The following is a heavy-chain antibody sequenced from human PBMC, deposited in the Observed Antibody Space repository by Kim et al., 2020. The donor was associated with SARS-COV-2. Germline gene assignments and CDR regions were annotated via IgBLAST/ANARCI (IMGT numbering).Heavy chain of an antibody. Sequence: PTYAQGFTGRLVFSLDSSASTAYLQISSLKAEDTAVYYCARDPGYSGYDWWGQGTLVTVSS. V-gene: IGHV7-4-1*02. J-gene: IGHJ4*02. CDR3: ARDPGYSGYDW. D-gene: IGHD5-12*01. CDR2: P.